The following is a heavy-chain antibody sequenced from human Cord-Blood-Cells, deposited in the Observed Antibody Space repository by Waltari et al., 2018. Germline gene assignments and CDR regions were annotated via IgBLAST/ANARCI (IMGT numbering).Heavy chain of an antibody. CDR1: GYPFTSYG. Sequence: QVQLVQSGAEVKKPGASVKVSCKASGYPFTSYGINWVRQATGQGLEWMGWMNPKSGNTGYAQKVQGRVTITRNTSISTAYMELSSLRSEDTAVDYCARVGGSDYYDYYGMDVWGQGTTVTVSS. V-gene: IGHV1-8*03. CDR2: MNPKSGNT. D-gene: IGHD1-26*01. J-gene: IGHJ6*02. CDR3: ARVGGSDYYDYYGMDV.